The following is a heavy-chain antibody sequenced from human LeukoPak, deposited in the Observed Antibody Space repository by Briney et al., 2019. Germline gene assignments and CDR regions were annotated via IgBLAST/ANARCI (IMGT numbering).Heavy chain of an antibody. CDR3: ARSGGPLLTIESAEYFQH. J-gene: IGHJ1*01. CDR1: GYTFTSYG. CDR2: ISAYNGNT. D-gene: IGHD2-15*01. V-gene: IGHV1-18*01. Sequence: GASVKVSCKASGYTFTSYGISWVRQAPGQGLEWMGWISAYNGNTNYAQKLQGRVTMTTDTSTSTAYMELRSLRSDDTAVYYCARSGGPLLTIESAEYFQHWGQGTLVTVSS.